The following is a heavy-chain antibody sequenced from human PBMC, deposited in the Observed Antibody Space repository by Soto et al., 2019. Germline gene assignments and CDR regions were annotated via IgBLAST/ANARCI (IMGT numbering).Heavy chain of an antibody. CDR2: IVVASGDT. V-gene: IGHV1-58*01. D-gene: IGHD3-3*01. CDR1: GFTFTTSA. CDR3: ARGQLRFLEWLRTHYYYYYGMDV. J-gene: IGHJ6*02. Sequence: SVKVSCKASGFTFTTSAVQWVRQTRGQRLEWIGWIVVASGDTNYAQKFQERVTITRDVSTSTAYMDLSSLRSDDTAVYYCARGQLRFLEWLRTHYYYYYGMDVWGQGTTVTVSS.